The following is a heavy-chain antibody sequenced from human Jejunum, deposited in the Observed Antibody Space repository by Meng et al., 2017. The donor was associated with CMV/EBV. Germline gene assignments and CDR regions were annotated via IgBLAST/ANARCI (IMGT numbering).Heavy chain of an antibody. CDR3: AREARNGAYLDS. J-gene: IGHJ5*01. CDR2: IIPIFDST. V-gene: IGHV1-69*12. D-gene: IGHD1-14*01. Sequence: VLVVQSGSEFRKPGSSVKVSCKTSGDTFSGHGISWLRQAPGQGLEWMGGIIPIFDSTNSVQKFQGRVTITADESTSTVYMDLKSLRSEDTAVYYCAREARNGAYLDSWGQGALVTVSS. CDR1: GDTFSGHG.